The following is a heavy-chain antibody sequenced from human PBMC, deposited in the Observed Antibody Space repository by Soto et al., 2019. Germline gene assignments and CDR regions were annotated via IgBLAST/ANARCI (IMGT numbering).Heavy chain of an antibody. D-gene: IGHD2-21*02. CDR3: ARIGMALVTAGWLDP. Sequence: QLQLVQSGAEVKEPGSSVKVSCQASGGTLSTYGVTWVRQAPGQGLEWMGGIIPVFGTTTYAQKFQGRVTISADESTNSAYLEVNSLRSEDTAVYFCARIGMALVTAGWLDPWGQGTLVTVSS. V-gene: IGHV1-69*01. CDR2: IIPVFGTT. CDR1: GGTLSTYG. J-gene: IGHJ5*02.